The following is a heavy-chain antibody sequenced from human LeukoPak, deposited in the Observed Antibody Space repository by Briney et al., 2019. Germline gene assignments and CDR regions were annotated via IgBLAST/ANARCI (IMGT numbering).Heavy chain of an antibody. D-gene: IGHD6-19*01. CDR1: GYTFTSYG. V-gene: IGHV1-2*02. Sequence: ASVKVSCKASGYTFTSYGISWVRQAPGQGLEWMGWINPKSGGTNYAQKFQGRVTMTRDTSISTAYMELSGLRSDDTAVYYCARHYTSGWYSDWGQGTLVTVSS. CDR3: ARHYTSGWYSD. J-gene: IGHJ4*02. CDR2: INPKSGGT.